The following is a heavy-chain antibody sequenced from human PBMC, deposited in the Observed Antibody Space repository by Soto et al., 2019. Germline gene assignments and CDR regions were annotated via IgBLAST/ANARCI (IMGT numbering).Heavy chain of an antibody. V-gene: IGHV1-18*04. CDR3: ARKGYIGNFAMDV. CDR2: ISGHNGKA. CDR1: GYTFKSYD. Sequence: GASVKVSCKASGYTFKSYDVMWVRKAPGQGLEWMGWISGHNGKADYAENFQGRVIMTTDTSTATASMDLRGLRSDDTAVYYWARKGYIGNFAMDVWGQGTRVTVSS. D-gene: IGHD5-12*01. J-gene: IGHJ6*02.